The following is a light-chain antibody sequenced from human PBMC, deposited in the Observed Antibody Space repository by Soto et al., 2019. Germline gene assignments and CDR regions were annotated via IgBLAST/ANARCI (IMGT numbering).Light chain of an antibody. CDR3: SSYTSSSTLYV. CDR2: DVS. J-gene: IGLJ1*01. V-gene: IGLV2-14*01. Sequence: QFVLTQPASVPGSPGQSITISCTGTSSDVGGYNYVSWYQQHPGKAPKLMIYDVSNRPSGVSNRFSGSKSGNTASLTISGLQAEDEADYYCSSYTSSSTLYVFGTGTKLTVL. CDR1: SSDVGGYNY.